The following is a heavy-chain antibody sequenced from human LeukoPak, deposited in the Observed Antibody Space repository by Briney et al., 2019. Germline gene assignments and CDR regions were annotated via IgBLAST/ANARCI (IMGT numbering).Heavy chain of an antibody. V-gene: IGHV4-59*01. CDR1: GGSISSYY. D-gene: IGHD5-18*01. CDR3: ARSEYSYGADAFDI. Sequence: SETLSLTCTVSGGSISSYYWSWIRQPPGKGLEWIGYIYYSGSTNYNPSLKSRVTISLDTSKNQFSLRLSSVTAADTAVYYCARSEYSYGADAFDIWGQGTMVTVSS. J-gene: IGHJ3*02. CDR2: IYYSGST.